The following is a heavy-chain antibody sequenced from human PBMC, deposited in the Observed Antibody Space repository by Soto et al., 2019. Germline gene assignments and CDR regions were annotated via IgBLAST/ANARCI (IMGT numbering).Heavy chain of an antibody. D-gene: IGHD4-17*01. CDR3: AKESMPEHYGDTLFDY. V-gene: IGHV3-23*01. Sequence: VQLLESGGAFVQPGGSLRLSCAASGFSITNFPVGGAPKPPGRGWDWVSRFRAGGRAYYADSVRGRFSVARDRSQNTVDLQISVLRPEDSAVYYCAKESMPEHYGDTLFDYWGQGTRVTVSS. CDR1: GFSITNFP. J-gene: IGHJ4*02. CDR2: FRAGGRA.